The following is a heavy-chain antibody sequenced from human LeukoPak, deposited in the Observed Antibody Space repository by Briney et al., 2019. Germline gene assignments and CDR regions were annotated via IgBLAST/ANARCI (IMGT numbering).Heavy chain of an antibody. D-gene: IGHD6-13*01. CDR2: IYSAGNT. CDR1: GITVSSNY. CDR3: VRDRCSSCHYFDC. J-gene: IGHJ4*02. V-gene: IGHV3-66*01. Sequence: GGSLRLSCAASGITVSSNYMTWVRQAPGKGLEWVSFIYSAGNTYYADSVKGRFTISRDTSKNTLYLQMNSLRAEDAAMYYCVRDRCSSCHYFDCWGQGTLVIVSS.